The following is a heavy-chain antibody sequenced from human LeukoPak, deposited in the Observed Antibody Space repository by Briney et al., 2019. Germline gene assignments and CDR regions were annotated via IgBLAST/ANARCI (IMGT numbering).Heavy chain of an antibody. CDR2: IYWNDDK. D-gene: IGHD3-9*01. J-gene: IGHJ4*02. V-gene: IGHV2-5*01. CDR3: AHRPGGGFLTGYLNFDY. Sequence: ESGPTLVNPTQTLTLTCTFSGFSLSTSGVGVGWIRQPPGKALEWLALIYWNDDKRYSPSLKSRLTITKDTSKNQVVLTMPNMDPVDTATYFCAHRPGGGFLTGYLNFDYWGQGTLVTVSS. CDR1: GFSLSTSGVG.